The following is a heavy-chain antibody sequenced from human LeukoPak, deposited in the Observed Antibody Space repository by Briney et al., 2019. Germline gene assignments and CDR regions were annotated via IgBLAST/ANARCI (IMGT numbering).Heavy chain of an antibody. CDR2: IHPNSGDT. V-gene: IGHV1-2*02. J-gene: IGHJ4*02. CDR1: GYTFTDFY. Sequence: GALVKVSCKASGYTFTDFYILWVRQVPGQGLEWMGWIHPNSGDTTYAQKFLGRVTMTRDTSISTAYMELSGLRSDDTAVYYCEREDYWGQGTLATVSA. CDR3: EREDY.